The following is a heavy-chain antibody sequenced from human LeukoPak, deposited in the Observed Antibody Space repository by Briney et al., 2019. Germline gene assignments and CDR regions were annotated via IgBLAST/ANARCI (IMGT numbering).Heavy chain of an antibody. V-gene: IGHV4-4*08. CDR3: ARYGAGSYPQCDY. CDR1: GGSISGYY. J-gene: IGHJ4*02. D-gene: IGHD4/OR15-4a*01. Sequence: SETLSLTCTVSGGSISGYYWSWIRQSPGKGLEWIAYIYTSGSTNYNPSLQSRVTISVDTSKNQFSLTLSSVTAADTAVYYCARYGAGSYPQCDYWGQETLVTVSS. CDR2: IYTSGST.